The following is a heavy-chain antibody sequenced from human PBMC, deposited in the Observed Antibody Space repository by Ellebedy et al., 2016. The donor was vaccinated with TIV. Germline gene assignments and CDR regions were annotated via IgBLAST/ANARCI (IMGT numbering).Heavy chain of an antibody. CDR1: GFSFSSYG. CDR3: AKDTRGRNFWGEFEN. J-gene: IGHJ4*02. D-gene: IGHD3-16*01. Sequence: GESLKISXVASGFSFSSYGMHWVRQAPGKGLEWVALMSSYGDNIMYADSVKGQFTISRDDSQNTLYLQMNSLRAEDTAVYYCAKDTRGRNFWGEFENWGQGTLVTVSS. V-gene: IGHV3-30*18. CDR2: MSSYGDNI.